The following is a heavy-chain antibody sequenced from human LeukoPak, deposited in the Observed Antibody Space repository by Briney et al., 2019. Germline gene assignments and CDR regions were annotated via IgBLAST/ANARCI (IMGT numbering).Heavy chain of an antibody. J-gene: IGHJ4*02. CDR3: ARAHPEEVPESPYDIAPHFDY. CDR2: IYYSGGT. V-gene: IGHV4-31*03. Sequence: SETLSLTCTVSGGSISSGGYYWSWIRQHPGKGLEWIGYIYYSGGTYYNPSLKSRVTVSVDTSKNQFSLKLSSVTAADTAVYYCARAHPEEVPESPYDIAPHFDYWGQGTLVTVSS. D-gene: IGHD3-9*01. CDR1: GGSISSGGYY.